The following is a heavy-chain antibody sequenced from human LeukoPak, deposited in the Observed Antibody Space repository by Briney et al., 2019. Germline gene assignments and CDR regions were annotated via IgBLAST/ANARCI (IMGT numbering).Heavy chain of an antibody. J-gene: IGHJ4*02. CDR3: ARLNYDSSGYYPYFDY. CDR2: IYYSGST. D-gene: IGHD3-22*01. V-gene: IGHV4-59*08. Sequence: SETLSLTCTVSGGSISSYYWSWIRQPPGKGLEWIGYIYYSGSTNYNPSLKSRVTISVDTSKNQFSLKLSFVTAADTAVYYCARLNYDSSGYYPYFDYWGQGTLVTVSS. CDR1: GGSISSYY.